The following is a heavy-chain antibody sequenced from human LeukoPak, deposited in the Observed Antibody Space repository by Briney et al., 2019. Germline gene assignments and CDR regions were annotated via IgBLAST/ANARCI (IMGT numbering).Heavy chain of an antibody. CDR3: VRDAEGAAISVNYWFDP. J-gene: IGHJ5*02. Sequence: ASVKVSCKASGFTFTSYDINWVRQARGQGLEWMGWMNPNNGNTGYAQKFQGRVTMTRDTSISTAYKELRGLRSEDTAVYYCVRDAEGAAISVNYWFDPWGQGTLVTVSS. CDR2: MNPNNGNT. D-gene: IGHD2-2*02. V-gene: IGHV1-8*01. CDR1: GFTFTSYD.